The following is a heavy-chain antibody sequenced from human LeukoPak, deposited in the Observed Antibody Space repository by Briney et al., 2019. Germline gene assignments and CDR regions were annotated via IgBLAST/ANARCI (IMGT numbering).Heavy chain of an antibody. J-gene: IGHJ3*02. D-gene: IGHD2-2*01. Sequence: SVKVSCKTSGGTFSSYAISWVRQAPGQGLEWMGRIIRILGIANYAQKLQGRVTMTTDTSTSTAYMELRSLRSDDTAVYYCAMPTPRIVVVPAATDAFDIWGQGTMVTVSS. V-gene: IGHV1-69*04. CDR1: GGTFSSYA. CDR2: IIRILGIA. CDR3: AMPTPRIVVVPAATDAFDI.